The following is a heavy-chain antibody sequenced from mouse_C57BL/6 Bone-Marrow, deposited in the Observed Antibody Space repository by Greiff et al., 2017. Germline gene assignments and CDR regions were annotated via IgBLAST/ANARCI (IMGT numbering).Heavy chain of an antibody. CDR1: GYTFTDYY. CDR3: ARRAYYYYAMDY. CDR2: INPYNGGT. V-gene: IGHV1-19*01. Sequence: EVQLVESGPVLVKPGASVKMSCKASGYTFTDYYMNWVKQSHGKSLEWIGVINPYNGGTSYNQKFKGKATLTVDKSSSTAYMELNSLTSEDSAVYYCARRAYYYYAMDYWGQGTSVTVSS. J-gene: IGHJ4*01.